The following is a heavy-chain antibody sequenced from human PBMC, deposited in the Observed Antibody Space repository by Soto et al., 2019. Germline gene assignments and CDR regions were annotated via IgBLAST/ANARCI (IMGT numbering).Heavy chain of an antibody. V-gene: IGHV3-33*06. Sequence: QVQLVESGGGVVQPGRSLRLSCAASGFTFSTYGMHWVRQAPGKGLEWVALIWYDGTNKYYAASVRGRFTISRDNSKNAMYLQMNRLRAEDTAVYYCAKDRDSSALEYWGQGTLVTVSS. J-gene: IGHJ4*02. D-gene: IGHD3-22*01. CDR1: GFTFSTYG. CDR2: IWYDGTNK. CDR3: AKDRDSSALEY.